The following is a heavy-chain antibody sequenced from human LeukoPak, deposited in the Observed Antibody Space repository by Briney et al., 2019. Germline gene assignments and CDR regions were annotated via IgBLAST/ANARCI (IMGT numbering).Heavy chain of an antibody. J-gene: IGHJ3*02. Sequence: GGSLRLSCAASGFTFSGYAMHWVRQAPGKGLEWVAVMSYDGSNKYYADSVRGRLTISRDSSKNTLYLEMNSLRAEDTAVYYCANGYYYGSGSYYKEAFDIWGQGTMVTVSS. CDR1: GFTFSGYA. CDR2: MSYDGSNK. CDR3: ANGYYYGSGSYYKEAFDI. D-gene: IGHD3-10*01. V-gene: IGHV3-30-3*01.